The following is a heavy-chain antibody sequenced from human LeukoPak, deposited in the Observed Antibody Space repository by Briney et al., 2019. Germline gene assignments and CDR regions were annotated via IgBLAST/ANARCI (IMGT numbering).Heavy chain of an antibody. Sequence: PSETLSLTCTVSGGSISSYYWSWIRQPAGKGLEWIGHIYTSGSTIYNPSLKSRVTMSVDTSKNQFSLKVSSVTAADTAVYYCARGIGYLKGSYFDFWGQGTLVTVSS. D-gene: IGHD1-1*01. CDR2: IYTSGST. J-gene: IGHJ4*02. V-gene: IGHV4-4*07. CDR1: GGSISSYY. CDR3: ARGIGYLKGSYFDF.